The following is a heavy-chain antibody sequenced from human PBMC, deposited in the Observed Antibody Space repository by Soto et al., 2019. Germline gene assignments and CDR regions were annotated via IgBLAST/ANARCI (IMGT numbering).Heavy chain of an antibody. CDR3: ARASTSDYRNFGY. CDR2: IGTAGDT. D-gene: IGHD4-4*01. V-gene: IGHV3-13*01. J-gene: IGHJ4*02. Sequence: EVQLVESGGGLVQPGGSLRLSCAASGFTFSSYDMHWVRQATGKGLEWVSAIGTAGDTYYPGSVKGRFTISRENAKNSLYRQMNSLRAGDTAVYYCARASTSDYRNFGYWGQGTLVTVSS. CDR1: GFTFSSYD.